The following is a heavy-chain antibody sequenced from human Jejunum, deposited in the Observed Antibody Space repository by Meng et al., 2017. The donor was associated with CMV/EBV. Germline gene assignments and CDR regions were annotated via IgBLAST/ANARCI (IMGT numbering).Heavy chain of an antibody. D-gene: IGHD5-18*01. Sequence: SCAASGFTFSSYSMNWVRQAPGKWLEWVSSITSSSGTIYYADSVKGRFTIFRDNAKNSLHLQMNSLRADDTAVYYCARDLQLSTWGQGTLVTVSS. CDR2: ITSSSGTI. J-gene: IGHJ5*02. CDR1: GFTFSSYS. V-gene: IGHV3-48*04. CDR3: ARDLQLST.